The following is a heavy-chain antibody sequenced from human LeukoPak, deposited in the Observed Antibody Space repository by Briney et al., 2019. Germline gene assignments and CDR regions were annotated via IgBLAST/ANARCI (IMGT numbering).Heavy chain of an antibody. CDR3: AGCSGSYFGYYFDY. Sequence: GGSLRLSCAASGFTVSSNYMSWVRQAPGKGLEWVSVIYSGGRTYYADSVKGRFTISRDNSKNTLYLQMNSLRAEDTAVYFCAGCSGSYFGYYFDYWGQGTLVTVSS. CDR1: GFTVSSNY. D-gene: IGHD3-10*02. CDR2: IYSGGRT. J-gene: IGHJ4*02. V-gene: IGHV3-53*01.